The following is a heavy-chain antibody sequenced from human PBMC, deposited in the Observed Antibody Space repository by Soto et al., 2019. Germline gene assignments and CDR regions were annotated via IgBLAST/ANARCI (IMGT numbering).Heavy chain of an antibody. CDR3: TRDWSAVIGTPFDL. CDR1: GFTFSTVD. CDR2: SSYDGDTK. V-gene: IGHV3-30-3*01. D-gene: IGHD6-19*01. Sequence: QLQLVESGGGVVQPEKSLRLSCEASGFTFSTVDMHWVRQSPGKGLEWVATSSYDGDTKYYANSVKGRFTISRDNSRNTLDLHMNSLRVEDTAMYYCTRDWSAVIGTPFDLWGQGTMVVVSS. J-gene: IGHJ3*01.